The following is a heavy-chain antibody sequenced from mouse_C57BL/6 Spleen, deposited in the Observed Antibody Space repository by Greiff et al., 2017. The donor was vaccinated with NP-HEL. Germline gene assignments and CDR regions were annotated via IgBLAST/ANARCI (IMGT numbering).Heavy chain of an antibody. D-gene: IGHD1-1*01. CDR3: ARAYTEVTPFDY. V-gene: IGHV1-69*01. J-gene: IGHJ2*01. CDR1: GYTFTSYW. CDR2: IDPSDSYT. Sequence: VQLQQPGAELVMPGASVKLSCKASGYTFTSYWMHWVKQRPGQGLEWIGEIDPSDSYTNYNQKFKGKSTLTVDKSSSTAYMQLSSLTSEDSAVYYCARAYTEVTPFDYWGQGTTLTVSS.